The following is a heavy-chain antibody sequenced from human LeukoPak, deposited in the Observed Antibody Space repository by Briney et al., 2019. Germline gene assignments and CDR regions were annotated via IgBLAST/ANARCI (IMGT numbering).Heavy chain of an antibody. CDR3: AAGNSYCSGGSCYS. J-gene: IGHJ4*02. Sequence: GRSLRLSCAASGFTFDDYAMHWVRQAPGKGLEWVSGISWNSGSIGYADSVKGRFTISRDNAKNSLYLQMNSLRAGDTALYYCAAGNSYCSGGSCYSWGQGTLVTVSS. V-gene: IGHV3-9*01. D-gene: IGHD2-15*01. CDR1: GFTFDDYA. CDR2: ISWNSGSI.